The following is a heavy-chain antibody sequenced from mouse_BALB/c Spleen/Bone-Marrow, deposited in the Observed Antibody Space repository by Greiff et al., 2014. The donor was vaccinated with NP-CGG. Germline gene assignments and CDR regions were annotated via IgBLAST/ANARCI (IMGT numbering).Heavy chain of an antibody. V-gene: IGHV5-12-1*01. CDR1: GFAFSSYD. J-gene: IGHJ4*01. CDR2: ISSGGGST. CDR3: ARPLYYYGSGPFYAMDY. D-gene: IGHD1-1*01. Sequence: EVQRVESGGGLVKPGGSLKLSCAASGFAFSSYDMPWVRQTPEKRLEWVAYISSGGGSTYYPDPVKGRFTISRDKAKNTLYLQMSSLNFEVTAMYYCARPLYYYGSGPFYAMDYWGQGTSVTVSS.